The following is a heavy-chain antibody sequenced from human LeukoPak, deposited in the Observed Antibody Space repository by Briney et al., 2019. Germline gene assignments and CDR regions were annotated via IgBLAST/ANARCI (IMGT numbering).Heavy chain of an antibody. D-gene: IGHD6-6*01. CDR1: GFIFSSSG. CDR3: ARGHNSSSSGFYYYYMDV. J-gene: IGHJ6*03. V-gene: IGHV3-30*03. Sequence: GRSLRLSCAASGFIFSSSGTHWVRQAPGKGLEWVGVISYDGSNKFYADSVKGRFTISRDNSKNTLYLQMNSLRAEGTAVYYCARGHNSSSSGFYYYYMDVWGRGTTVTVSS. CDR2: ISYDGSNK.